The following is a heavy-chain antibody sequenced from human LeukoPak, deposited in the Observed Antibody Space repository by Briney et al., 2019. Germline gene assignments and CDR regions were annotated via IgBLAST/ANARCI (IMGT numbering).Heavy chain of an antibody. CDR2: MSGSDTGS. Sequence: GGSLRLSCVASGFTLSSYSMSWVRQAPGKGLEWVSAMSGSDTGSWYADSVKGRFTIPRDTSKTTLYLQMNSLRAEDTAIYYCAKDGGYWGQGTLVTVSS. CDR1: GFTLSSYS. J-gene: IGHJ4*02. D-gene: IGHD3-3*01. CDR3: AKDGGY. V-gene: IGHV3-23*01.